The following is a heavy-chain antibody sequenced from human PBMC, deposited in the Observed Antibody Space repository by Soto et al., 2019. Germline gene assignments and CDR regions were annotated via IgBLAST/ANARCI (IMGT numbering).Heavy chain of an antibody. D-gene: IGHD3-22*01. CDR2: IIPIFGTA. V-gene: IGHV1-69*13. J-gene: IGHJ3*02. CDR1: GGTFSSYA. CDR3: ARDSYYYDSKLYVGYAFDI. Sequence: SVKVSCKASGGTFSSYAISWVRQAPGQGLEWMGGIIPIFGTANYAQRFQGRVTITADESTSTAYMELSSLRSEDTAVYYCARDSYYYDSKLYVGYAFDIWGQ.